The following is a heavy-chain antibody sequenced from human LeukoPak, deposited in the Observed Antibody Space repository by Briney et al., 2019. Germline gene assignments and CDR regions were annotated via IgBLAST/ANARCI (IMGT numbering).Heavy chain of an antibody. CDR2: ISNDGSNK. CDR3: AKRIAGSATGVWWYLDL. Sequence: GGSLRLSCAASGFTVSSNYMSWVRQAPGKGLEWVAIISNDGSNKHYADSVKGRFTVSRDNSENPLYLQMNSLRAEDTAMYYCAKRIAGSATGVWWYLDLWGRGTLVTVSS. D-gene: IGHD6-13*01. CDR1: GFTVSSNY. V-gene: IGHV3-30*18. J-gene: IGHJ2*01.